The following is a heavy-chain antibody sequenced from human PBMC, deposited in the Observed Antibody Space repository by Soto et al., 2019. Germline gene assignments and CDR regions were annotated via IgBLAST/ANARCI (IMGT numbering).Heavy chain of an antibody. Sequence: PSETLSLTCTVSGGSISSYYWSWIRQPPGKGLEWIGYIYYSGSTNYNPSLKSRVTISVDTSKNQFSLKLSSVTAEDTAVYYCARDTRGITMLRGPLSDAFDIWGQGTMVTVS. J-gene: IGHJ3*02. CDR2: IYYSGST. CDR1: GGSISSYY. D-gene: IGHD3-10*01. CDR3: ARDTRGITMLRGPLSDAFDI. V-gene: IGHV4-59*12.